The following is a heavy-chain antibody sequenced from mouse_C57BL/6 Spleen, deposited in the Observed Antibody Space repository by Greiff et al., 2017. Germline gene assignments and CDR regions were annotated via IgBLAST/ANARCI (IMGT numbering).Heavy chain of an antibody. J-gene: IGHJ4*01. CDR2: ISDGGSYT. V-gene: IGHV5-4*01. Sequence: EVQRVESGGGLVQPGGSLKLSCAASGFTFSSYAMYWVRQTPEKRLEWVATISDGGSYTYYPAKVKGRFTISLDNAKNNLYLQMSHLKSEDTAMYYCAREFLGRTAMDCWGQGTSVTVST. CDR1: GFTFSSYA. D-gene: IGHD4-1*01. CDR3: AREFLGRTAMDC.